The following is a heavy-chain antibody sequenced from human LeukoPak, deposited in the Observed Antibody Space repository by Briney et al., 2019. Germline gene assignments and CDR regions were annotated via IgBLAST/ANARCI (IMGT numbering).Heavy chain of an antibody. D-gene: IGHD6-19*01. CDR1: GFTVSTSY. J-gene: IGHJ4*02. CDR2: ISTGGTT. V-gene: IGHV3-53*01. CDR3: ARVRTDSSGWYEFDY. Sequence: GGSLRLSCAASGFTVSTSYMSWVRQVSGEGLEFVSLISTGGTTDYADSVKGRFTISSDNSKNTLYLQMNSLRAEDTAVYYCARVRTDSSGWYEFDYWGQGTLVTVSS.